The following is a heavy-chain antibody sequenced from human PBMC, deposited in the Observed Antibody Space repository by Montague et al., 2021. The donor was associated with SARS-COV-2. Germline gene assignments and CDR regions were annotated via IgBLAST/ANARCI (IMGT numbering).Heavy chain of an antibody. Sequence: SETLSLTCAVSGGSISSSNWWSWVRQPPGKGLEWIGEIYHSGSTXXNPFLKSRVTISVDKSKNQFSLKLSSVTAADTAVYYCARIPSVYDILTGQYYYYYGMDVWGQGTTVTVSS. V-gene: IGHV4-4*02. J-gene: IGHJ6*02. CDR3: ARIPSVYDILTGQYYYYYGMDV. D-gene: IGHD3-9*01. CDR1: GGSISSSNW. CDR2: IYHSGST.